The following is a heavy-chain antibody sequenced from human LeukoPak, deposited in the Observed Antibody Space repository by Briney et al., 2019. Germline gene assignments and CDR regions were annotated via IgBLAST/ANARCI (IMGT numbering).Heavy chain of an antibody. CDR3: ARGDSPDYGDYQHLDY. J-gene: IGHJ4*02. V-gene: IGHV3-53*01. CDR2: IYSGGST. CDR1: GFIVSSNY. Sequence: GGSLRLSCAASGFIVSSNYMSWVRQAPGKGLERVSVIYSGGSTYYADSVKGRFTISRDNSKNTLYLQMNSLRAEDTAVYYRARGDSPDYGDYQHLDYWGQGTLVTVFS. D-gene: IGHD4-17*01.